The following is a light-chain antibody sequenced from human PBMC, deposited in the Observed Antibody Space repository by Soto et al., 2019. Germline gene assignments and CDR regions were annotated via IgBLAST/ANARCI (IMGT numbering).Light chain of an antibody. CDR1: SSDVGAYNY. J-gene: IGLJ3*02. CDR2: EVS. Sequence: QSALTQPASVSGSPGQSITISCTGTSSDVGAYNYVSWYQQHPGKAPKLMMYEVSNRPSGVSNRFAGSKSGNTGSLTISGLQAEDEGDYYCSSYTSGSTWVFGGGTKLTVL. CDR3: SSYTSGSTWV. V-gene: IGLV2-14*01.